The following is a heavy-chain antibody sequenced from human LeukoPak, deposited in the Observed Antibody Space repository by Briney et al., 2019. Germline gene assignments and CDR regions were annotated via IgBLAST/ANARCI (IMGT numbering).Heavy chain of an antibody. CDR1: GFTFSSYW. CDR2: INSDGSST. Sequence: GGSLRLSCAASGFTFSSYWMHWVRQAPGKGLVWVSRINSDGSSTSYADSVKGRFTISRDNAKNSLYLQMNSLRAEDTAVYYCARDGGYSYGYGLDYWGQGTLVTVSS. CDR3: ARDGGYSYGYGLDY. D-gene: IGHD5-18*01. J-gene: IGHJ4*02. V-gene: IGHV3-74*01.